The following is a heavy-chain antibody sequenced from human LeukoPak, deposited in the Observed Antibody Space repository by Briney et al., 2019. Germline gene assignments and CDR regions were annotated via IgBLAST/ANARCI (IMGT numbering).Heavy chain of an antibody. V-gene: IGHV3-23*01. J-gene: IGHJ4*02. CDR2: ISGSGGTT. Sequence: PGGSLRLSCAASGFTFSSYAMTWVRQAPGKGLEWVSVISGSGGTTYYADSVKGRFTISRDNSKNTVYLQMNSLRAEDTAVYYCAKVGSSGYSSRWYYFDYWGQGPLVTVSS. D-gene: IGHD6-13*01. CDR1: GFTFSSYA. CDR3: AKVGSSGYSSRWYYFDY.